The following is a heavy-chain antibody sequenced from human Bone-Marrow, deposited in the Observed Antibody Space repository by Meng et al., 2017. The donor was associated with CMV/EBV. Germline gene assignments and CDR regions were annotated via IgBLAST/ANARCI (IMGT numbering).Heavy chain of an antibody. V-gene: IGHV4-34*01. CDR2: INHSGST. D-gene: IGHD6-6*01. CDR1: GGSFSDYY. Sequence: GSLRLSCAVYGGSFSDYYWSCIRQPPGKGLEWIGEINHSGSTNYNPSLKSRVTISVDTSKNQFSLKLSSVTAADTAVYYCARTDSSSSYYRGYYYGMDVWGQGTTVTVSS. CDR3: ARTDSSSSYYRGYYYGMDV. J-gene: IGHJ6*02.